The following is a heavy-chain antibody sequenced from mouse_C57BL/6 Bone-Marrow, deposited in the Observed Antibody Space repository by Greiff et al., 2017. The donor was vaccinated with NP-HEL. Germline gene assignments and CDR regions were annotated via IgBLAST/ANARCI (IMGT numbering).Heavy chain of an antibody. CDR2: IWSGGST. J-gene: IGHJ3*01. D-gene: IGHD2-1*01. CDR1: GFSLTSYG. Sequence: VMLVESGPGLVQPSQSLSITCTVSGFSLTSYGVHWVRQSPGKGLEWLGVIWSGGSTDYNAAFISRLSISKDNSKSQVFFKMNSLQADDTAIYYCARMYYGNFWFAYWGQGTLVTVSA. CDR3: ARMYYGNFWFAY. V-gene: IGHV2-2*01.